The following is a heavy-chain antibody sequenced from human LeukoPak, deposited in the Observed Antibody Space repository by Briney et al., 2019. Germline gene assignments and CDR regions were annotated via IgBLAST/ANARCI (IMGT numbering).Heavy chain of an antibody. CDR2: IIGRGGRA. D-gene: IGHD6-13*01. V-gene: IGHV3-23*01. CDR3: AKDHSISP. Sequence: GGSLRLSCVVSGVTFSSYAMSWVRQAQGKGLGWVSGIIGRGGRAYYADSVKGRFTISRDNSKNTLYLQMSSLRAEDTAVYYCAKDHSISPWGQGTMVTVSS. J-gene: IGHJ3*01. CDR1: GVTFSSYA.